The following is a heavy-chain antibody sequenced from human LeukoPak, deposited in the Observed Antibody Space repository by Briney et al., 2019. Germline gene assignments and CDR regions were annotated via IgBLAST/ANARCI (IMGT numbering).Heavy chain of an antibody. CDR1: GGSFGDYY. CDR3: VRDLWGAGGTQY. CDR2: LYYSWNT. D-gene: IGHD2-15*01. J-gene: IGHJ4*02. V-gene: IGHV4-59*01. Sequence: SETLSLTCTASGGSFGDYYWSWIRQPPGKGLEWIGYLYYSWNTKYSPSLKSRVTISTDTSKTQVYLKLRSVTAADTAVYYCVRDLWGAGGTQYWGQGILVTVSS.